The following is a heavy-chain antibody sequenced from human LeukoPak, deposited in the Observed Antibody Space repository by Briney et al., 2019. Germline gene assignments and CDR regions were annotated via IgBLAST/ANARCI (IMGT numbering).Heavy chain of an antibody. CDR3: ASSSWSSEFDY. CDR2: IYYSGST. CDR1: GGSISSYY. V-gene: IGHV4-59*06. Sequence: PSETLSLTCTVSGGSISSYYWSWIRQPPGKGLEWIGYIYYSGSTYYNPSLKSRVTISVDTSKNQFSLKLSSVTAADTAVYYCASSSWSSEFDYWGQGTLVTVSS. D-gene: IGHD6-13*01. J-gene: IGHJ4*02.